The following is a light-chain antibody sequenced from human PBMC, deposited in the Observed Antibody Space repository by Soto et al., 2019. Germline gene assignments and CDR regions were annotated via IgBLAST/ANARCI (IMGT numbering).Light chain of an antibody. CDR1: QSISNW. Sequence: DIQMTQSPSTLSASVGDRVIITCRASQSISNWLAWYQQKPGKAPNLLIYKASSLKSGVPSRFSGSGSGTEFTLTISSLQPEDFATYYCLQHNSYPLTFGGGTKVDIK. CDR2: KAS. CDR3: LQHNSYPLT. J-gene: IGKJ4*01. V-gene: IGKV1-5*03.